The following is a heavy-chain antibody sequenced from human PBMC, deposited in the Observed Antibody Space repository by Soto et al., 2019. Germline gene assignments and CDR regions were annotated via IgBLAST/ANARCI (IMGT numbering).Heavy chain of an antibody. V-gene: IGHV3-9*01. J-gene: IGHJ6*04. CDR1: GLTLQDYA. CDR2: IYYNSDRI. Sequence: EVQLVESGGGLVQPGGSLRLSCAGSGLTLQDYAMHCVRQAPGKGLEWVAGIYYNSDRIDYADSVKGRLTISRDNARDSLYLQMNSLRTEDTAFYYCGKDISPGGMDVWGRGIMVTVSS. CDR3: GKDISPGGMDV.